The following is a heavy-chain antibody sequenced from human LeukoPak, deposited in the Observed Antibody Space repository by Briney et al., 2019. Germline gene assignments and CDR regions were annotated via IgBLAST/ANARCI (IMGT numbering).Heavy chain of an antibody. D-gene: IGHD3-22*01. V-gene: IGHV1-46*01. CDR2: INPSGGST. CDR1: GYTFTSYY. CDR3: ARKGTYYYDSSGYYPFDY. Sequence: ASVKVSCKASGYTFTSYYMHWVRQAPGQGLEWMGIINPSGGSTSYAQKFQGRVTMTRDTSTSTVYMELSSLRSEDTAVYYCARKGTYYYDSSGYYPFDYWGQGTLVTVSS. J-gene: IGHJ4*02.